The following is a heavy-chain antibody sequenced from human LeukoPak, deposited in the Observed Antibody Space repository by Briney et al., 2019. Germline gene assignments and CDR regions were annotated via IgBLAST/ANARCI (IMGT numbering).Heavy chain of an antibody. J-gene: IGHJ4*02. CDR3: AKDRGYDYPFRYFDY. CDR2: VSGSGSTT. Sequence: GGSLRLSCAPSGFTFRSYAMTWVRQAPGKGLDWVSSVSGSGSTTYFADSVKGRFTISRDNSKNTLYLQMNSLRDDDTAVYFCAKDRGYDYPFRYFDYWGQGTLVTVSS. V-gene: IGHV3-23*01. D-gene: IGHD3-16*01. CDR1: GFTFRSYA.